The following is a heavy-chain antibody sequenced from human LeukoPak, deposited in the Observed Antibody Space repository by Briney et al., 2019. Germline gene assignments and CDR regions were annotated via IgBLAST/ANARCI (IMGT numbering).Heavy chain of an antibody. V-gene: IGHV3-21*01. CDR1: GFTFSSYN. Sequence: GGSLRLSCAASGFTFSSYNMNWVRQAPGKGLEWVSFISTSSSYIYYADSVKGRFTISRDNAKNSLYLQMNSLRAEDTAMYYCARDREGFGESYFDYWGQGTRVTVSS. D-gene: IGHD3-10*01. CDR3: ARDREGFGESYFDY. CDR2: ISTSSSYI. J-gene: IGHJ4*02.